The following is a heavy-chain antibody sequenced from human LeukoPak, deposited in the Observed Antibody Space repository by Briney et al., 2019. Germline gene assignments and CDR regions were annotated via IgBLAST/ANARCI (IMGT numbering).Heavy chain of an antibody. CDR3: AKIPAAGYCSSTSCYGNWFDP. CDR2: ISGSGGST. CDR1: GFTFSSYA. J-gene: IGHJ5*02. V-gene: IGHV3-23*01. Sequence: GGSLRLSCAASGFTFSSYAMSWVRQAPGKGLEWVSAISGSGGSTYYADSVKGRFTISRDNSKNTLYLQMNSLRAEDTAVCYCAKIPAAGYCSSTSCYGNWFDPWGQGTLVTVSS. D-gene: IGHD2-2*01.